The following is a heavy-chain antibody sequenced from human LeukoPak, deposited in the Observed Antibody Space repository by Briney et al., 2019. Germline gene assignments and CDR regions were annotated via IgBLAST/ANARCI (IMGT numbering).Heavy chain of an antibody. V-gene: IGHV1-24*01. Sequence: ASVKVSCKVSGYTPTELSMHWVRQAPGKGLEWMGGFDPEDGETIYALKFQGRVTMTEDTSTDTAYMELSSLRSEDTAVYYCATDRMSIAALPSGFDIWGQGTMVTVSS. J-gene: IGHJ3*02. CDR2: FDPEDGET. CDR3: ATDRMSIAALPSGFDI. CDR1: GYTPTELS. D-gene: IGHD6-6*01.